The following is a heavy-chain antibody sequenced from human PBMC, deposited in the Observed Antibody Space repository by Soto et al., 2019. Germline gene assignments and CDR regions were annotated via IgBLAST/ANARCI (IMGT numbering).Heavy chain of an antibody. D-gene: IGHD2-2*01. J-gene: IGHJ6*02. Sequence: SETLSLSCTVSGGFVNSDTHSWSWIRQTPGRRLEWIGFIYSGGSTKNPSLRSRVTMSVDTSKNQFSLKLRSVIVADTAVYHCARFVRSCSATTCSTRADVWGQGITVTVS. CDR1: GGFVNSDTHS. CDR3: ARFVRSCSATTCSTRADV. CDR2: IYSGGST. V-gene: IGHV4-61*01.